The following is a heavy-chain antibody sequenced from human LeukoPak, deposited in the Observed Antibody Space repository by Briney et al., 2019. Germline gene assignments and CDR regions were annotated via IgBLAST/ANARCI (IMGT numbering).Heavy chain of an antibody. Sequence: GVSLRLSCAASGFTVSSNYMSWVRQAPGKGLEWVSVIYSGVSTYYADSVKGRFTISRDNSKNTLYLQMNSLRAEDTALYYCARDRRYYDSSGYYFHWYFDLWGRGTLVTGSS. D-gene: IGHD3-22*01. CDR2: IYSGVST. CDR1: GFTVSSNY. J-gene: IGHJ2*01. V-gene: IGHV3-53*01. CDR3: ARDRRYYDSSGYYFHWYFDL.